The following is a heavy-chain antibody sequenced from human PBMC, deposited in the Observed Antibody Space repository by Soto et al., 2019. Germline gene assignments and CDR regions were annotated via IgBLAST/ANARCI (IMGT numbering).Heavy chain of an antibody. CDR1: GFTVNSNY. CDR3: ATLTKYDILTGFYPC. V-gene: IGHV3-66*01. D-gene: IGHD3-9*01. J-gene: IGHJ4*02. Sequence: EVQLVESGGGLVQPGGSLRLSCAASGFTVNSNYMSWVRQAPGKGLEWVSVIYSDGSTYYADSVKGRFIISRDNSTNTLYFPMNRLSAEDTAVYYCATLTKYDILTGFYPCWGQGTLVTVSS. CDR2: IYSDGST.